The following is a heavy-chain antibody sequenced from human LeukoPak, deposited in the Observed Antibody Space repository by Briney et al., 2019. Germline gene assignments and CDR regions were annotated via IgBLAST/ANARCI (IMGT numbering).Heavy chain of an antibody. CDR2: ISRSSPYI. D-gene: IGHD2-21*02. V-gene: IGHV3-21*01. CDR1: GFTFSSYT. Sequence: GGSLALSCAASGFTFSSYTMNWVRQAPGKGLEWVSSISRSSPYIYYADSVKGRFTISRDNAQNSLYLQMNSLRAEDTAVYYCARDLKVTGTDGAYHYYVMDVWGHGTTVAVSS. CDR3: ARDLKVTGTDGAYHYYVMDV. J-gene: IGHJ6*02.